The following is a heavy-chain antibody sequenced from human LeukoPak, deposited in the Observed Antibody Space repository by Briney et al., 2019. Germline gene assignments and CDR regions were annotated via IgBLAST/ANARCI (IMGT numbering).Heavy chain of an antibody. CDR1: GGSISSYY. Sequence: SETLSLTCTVSGGSISSYYWSWIRQPPGKGLEWIGYIYYGGSTNYNPSLKSRVTISVDTSKNQFSLKLSSVTAADTAVYYCARRGYYDSSGAFDYWGQGTLVTVSS. CDR2: IYYGGST. CDR3: ARRGYYDSSGAFDY. V-gene: IGHV4-59*08. D-gene: IGHD3-22*01. J-gene: IGHJ4*02.